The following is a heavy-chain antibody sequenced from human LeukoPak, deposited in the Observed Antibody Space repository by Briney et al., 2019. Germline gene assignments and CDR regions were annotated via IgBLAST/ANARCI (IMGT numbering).Heavy chain of an antibody. CDR2: INPNSGGT. V-gene: IGHV1-2*06. J-gene: IGHJ4*02. CDR1: GYTLTGYY. CDR3: ARGTIHWDY. Sequence: ASVKVSCKASGYTLTGYYMHWVRQAPGQGLEWMGRINPNSGGTDYAQKFQDRVTMTRDTSISTAYMELNRLRSDDTAVYYCARGTIHWDYWGQGTLVTVSS. D-gene: IGHD1-7*01.